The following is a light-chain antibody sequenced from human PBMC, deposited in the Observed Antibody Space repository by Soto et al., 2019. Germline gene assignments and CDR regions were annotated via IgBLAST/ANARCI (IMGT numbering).Light chain of an antibody. J-gene: IGLJ3*02. Sequence: SYELTQPPSVSVSPGQTASIPCSGDKLGDKYACWYQQKPGQSPVLVIYQDSRRPSGIPKRFSGSNSGNTATLTICGTQAMDEADYYCQAWDSSTARFGGGTKLTLL. CDR3: QAWDSSTAR. V-gene: IGLV3-1*01. CDR1: KLGDKY. CDR2: QDS.